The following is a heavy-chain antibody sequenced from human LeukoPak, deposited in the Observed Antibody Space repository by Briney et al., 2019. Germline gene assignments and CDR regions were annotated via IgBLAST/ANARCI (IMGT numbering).Heavy chain of an antibody. CDR1: GGSISSYY. V-gene: IGHV4-59*01. Sequence: SETLSLTCTVSGGSISSYYWSWIRQPPGKGLEWIGFVYYTGNTNYSPSLESRVTLSVDTSMNQFSLKLRSVSAADTAVYYCARSNDWGNWFDPWGQGTLVTGSS. CDR3: ARSNDWGNWFDP. D-gene: IGHD3-9*01. J-gene: IGHJ5*02. CDR2: VYYTGNT.